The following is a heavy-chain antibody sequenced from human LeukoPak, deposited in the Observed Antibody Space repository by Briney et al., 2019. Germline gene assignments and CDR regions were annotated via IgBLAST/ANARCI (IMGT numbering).Heavy chain of an antibody. CDR1: GFPFISYG. V-gene: IGHV3-48*04. J-gene: IGHJ4*02. CDR2: ISSTSKTI. D-gene: IGHD3-3*01. Sequence: GGSLRLSCAVSGFPFISYGMNWVRQAPGKGLELLSYISSTSKTIYYADSVKGRFTISRDNAKNSLYLQMNSLRADDTALYFCARDRGVANVGQMSPFDSCGQGTLVTVSS. CDR3: ARDRGVANVGQMSPFDS.